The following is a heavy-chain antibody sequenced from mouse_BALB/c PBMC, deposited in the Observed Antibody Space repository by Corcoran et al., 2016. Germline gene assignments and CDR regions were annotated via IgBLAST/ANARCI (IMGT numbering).Heavy chain of an antibody. CDR2: INTYTGEP. J-gene: IGHJ3*01. D-gene: IGHD2-4*01. V-gene: IGHV9-3-1*01. Sequence: QIQLVESGPELKKPGETVKISCKASGYTFTNYGMNWVKQAPGKGLKWMGWINTYTGEPTYADDFKGRFAFSLETSASTAYLQINNLKNEDTATYFCARVDYDAAWFAYWGQGTLVTVSA. CDR1: GYTFTNYG. CDR3: ARVDYDAAWFAY.